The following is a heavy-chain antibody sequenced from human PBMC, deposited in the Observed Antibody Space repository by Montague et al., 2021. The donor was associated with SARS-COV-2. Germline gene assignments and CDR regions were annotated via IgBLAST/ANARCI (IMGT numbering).Heavy chain of an antibody. CDR2: IYYSGST. V-gene: IGHV4-59*01. CDR3: ARCSGSSFYYFSMDV. D-gene: IGHD3-10*02. Sequence: SETLSLTCTLSGGSFSGYYWSWIRQSPGKGLEWIGYIYYSGSTNYNPSLKSRIAISLDSSKNQFSLRLTSVTAADTAVYYCARCSGSSFYYFSMDVWGQGTTVSVSS. CDR1: GGSFSGYY. J-gene: IGHJ6*02.